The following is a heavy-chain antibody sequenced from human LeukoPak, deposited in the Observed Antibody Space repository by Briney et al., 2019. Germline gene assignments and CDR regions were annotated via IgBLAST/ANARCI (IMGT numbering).Heavy chain of an antibody. Sequence: GGSLRLSCAASGFTFSSYSMNWVRQAPGKGLEWVSSISSSSSYIYYADSVKGRFTISRDNAKNSLYLQTNSLRAEDTAVYYCARDGRVTVGATRYGYWGQGTLVTVSS. D-gene: IGHD1-26*01. CDR3: ARDGRVTVGATRYGY. CDR2: ISSSSSYI. CDR1: GFTFSSYS. V-gene: IGHV3-21*01. J-gene: IGHJ4*02.